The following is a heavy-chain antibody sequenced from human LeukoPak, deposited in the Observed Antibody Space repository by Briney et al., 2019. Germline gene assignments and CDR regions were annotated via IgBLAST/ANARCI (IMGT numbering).Heavy chain of an antibody. CDR2: IIPIFGTA. CDR3: ARDGSSSNDY. D-gene: IGHD6-6*01. Sequence: SETVSFTSSGGTFSSYAISWVRQAPGQGLEWMGRIIPIFGTANYAQKFQGRVTITADKSTSTAYMELSSLRSEDTAVYYCARDGSSSNDYWGQGTLVTVSS. J-gene: IGHJ4*02. CDR1: GGTFSSYA. V-gene: IGHV1-69*06.